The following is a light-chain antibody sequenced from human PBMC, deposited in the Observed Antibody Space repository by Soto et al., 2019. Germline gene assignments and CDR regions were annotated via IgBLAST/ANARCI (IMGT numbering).Light chain of an antibody. J-gene: IGLJ1*01. Sequence: QSVLTQPTSVSGAPGQRVTISCTGSSSNIGAGYDVHWYQQLPGTAPKLLIYGNSNRPSGVPDRFSGSKSGTSASLAITGLQAEDEADDYCQSYDSSLSGSRVFGTVTKVTVL. CDR1: SSNIGAGYD. V-gene: IGLV1-40*01. CDR2: GNS. CDR3: QSYDSSLSGSRV.